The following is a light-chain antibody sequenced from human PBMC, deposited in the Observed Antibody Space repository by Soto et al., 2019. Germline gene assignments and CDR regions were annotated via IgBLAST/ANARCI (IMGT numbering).Light chain of an antibody. CDR2: DAS. CDR1: QSVSSY. V-gene: IGKV3-11*01. CDR3: QQRSNWPLLFT. J-gene: IGKJ3*01. Sequence: EIVLTQSPATLSLSPGERATLSCRASQSVSSYLAWYQPKPGQAPRLLIYDASNRATGIPARFSGSGSGTDFSLTISSLEPEDFAVYYCQQRSNWPLLFTFGPGTKVDIK.